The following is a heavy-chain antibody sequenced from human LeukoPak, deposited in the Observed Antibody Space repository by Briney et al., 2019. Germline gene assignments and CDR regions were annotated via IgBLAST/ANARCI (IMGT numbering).Heavy chain of an antibody. J-gene: IGHJ4*02. CDR1: GFTFSSCA. V-gene: IGHV3-30*04. Sequence: GRSLRLSCAASGFTFSSCAMHWVRQAPGKGLEWVAVISYDGSNKYYADSVKGRFTISRDNSKNTLYLQMNSLRAEDTAVYYCARGLPDYWGQGTLVTVSS. CDR2: ISYDGSNK. D-gene: IGHD5/OR15-5a*01. CDR3: ARGLPDY.